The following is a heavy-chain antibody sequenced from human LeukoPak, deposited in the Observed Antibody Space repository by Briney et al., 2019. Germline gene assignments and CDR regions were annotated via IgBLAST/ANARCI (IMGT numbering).Heavy chain of an antibody. CDR3: ARSQGYSGLIDY. CDR1: GYTFTGHY. CDR2: INPNSGGT. V-gene: IGHV1-2*02. J-gene: IGHJ4*02. D-gene: IGHD5-12*01. Sequence: ASVKVSCKASGYTFTGHYMHWVRQAPGQGLEWMGWINPNSGGTNYAQKFQGRVTMTRDTSISTAYMELSRLRSDDTAVYYCARSQGYSGLIDYWGQGTLVTVSS.